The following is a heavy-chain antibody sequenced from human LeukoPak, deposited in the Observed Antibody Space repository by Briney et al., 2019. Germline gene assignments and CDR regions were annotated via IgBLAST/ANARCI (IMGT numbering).Heavy chain of an antibody. Sequence: GESLKISCKGSGYSFTSYWIGWVRQMPGKGLEWMGIIYPGDSDTRYSPSFQGQVTISADKSISTAYLQWSSLKASDTAMYYCARAFPYCTNGVCYVRFYYFDYWGRGTLVTVSS. V-gene: IGHV5-51*01. CDR3: ARAFPYCTNGVCYVRFYYFDY. D-gene: IGHD2-8*01. CDR2: IYPGDSDT. CDR1: GYSFTSYW. J-gene: IGHJ4*02.